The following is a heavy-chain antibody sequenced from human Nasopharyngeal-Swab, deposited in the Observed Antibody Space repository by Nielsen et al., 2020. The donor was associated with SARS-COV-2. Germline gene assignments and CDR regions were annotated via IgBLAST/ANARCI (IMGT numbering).Heavy chain of an antibody. Sequence: ASVKVSCKASGYTFTSYAMNWVRQDPGQGLEWMGWLNTNTGNPTYAQGFTGRFVFSLDTSVSTAYLQISSLKAEDTAVYYCARVRYSGYDSIAYWGQGTLVTVSS. CDR2: LNTNTGNP. D-gene: IGHD5-12*01. CDR3: ARVRYSGYDSIAY. J-gene: IGHJ4*02. CDR1: GYTFTSYA. V-gene: IGHV7-4-1*02.